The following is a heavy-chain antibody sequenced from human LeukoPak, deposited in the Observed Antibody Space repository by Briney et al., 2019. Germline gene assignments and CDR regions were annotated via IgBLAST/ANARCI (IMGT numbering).Heavy chain of an antibody. D-gene: IGHD6-13*01. CDR3: AKSRSWYDAFDI. J-gene: IGHJ3*02. CDR2: ISGGGGST. V-gene: IGHV3-23*01. CDR1: GFTFSSYP. Sequence: GGSLRLSCAASGFTFSSYPMSWVRQAPGKGLEWISAISGGGGSTHYADSVKGRFTISRDNSKNTLYLQMNSLRAEDTAVYYCAKSRSWYDAFDIWGQGTMVTVSS.